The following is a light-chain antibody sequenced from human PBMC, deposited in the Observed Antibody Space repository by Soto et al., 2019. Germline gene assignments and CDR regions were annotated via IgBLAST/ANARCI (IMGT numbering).Light chain of an antibody. CDR3: CSYAGSTTVL. Sequence: QSVLTQPASVSGSPGQSISLSCTGTTNDVGNFNFVSWYQQHPGKAPKLILFEGSKRPSGVSNRFSGSKSGNTASLTISGLQAEDEADYYCCSYAGSTTVLFGGGTKLTVL. CDR2: EGS. CDR1: TNDVGNFNF. J-gene: IGLJ2*01. V-gene: IGLV2-23*01.